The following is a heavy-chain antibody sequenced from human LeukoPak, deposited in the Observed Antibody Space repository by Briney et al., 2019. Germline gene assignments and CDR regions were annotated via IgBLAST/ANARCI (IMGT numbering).Heavy chain of an antibody. CDR2: ISGSGGYR. Sequence: GGSLRLSCAASGFTFSSYGMSWVRQAPGKGLEWVSTISGSGGYRYYADSVKGRFTISRDNSKNTLYLQMNSLRAEDTAVYYCANSRSGSYYKKEMNAFDIWGQGTMVTVSS. V-gene: IGHV3-23*01. CDR3: ANSRSGSYYKKEMNAFDI. J-gene: IGHJ3*02. CDR1: GFTFSSYG. D-gene: IGHD3-10*01.